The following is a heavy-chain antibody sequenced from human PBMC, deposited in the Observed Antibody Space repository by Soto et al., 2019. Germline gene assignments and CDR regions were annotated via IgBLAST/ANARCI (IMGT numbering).Heavy chain of an antibody. CDR3: AREGPRGLLHDY. V-gene: IGHV1-18*04. J-gene: IGHJ4*02. CDR1: AYTFTSYC. Sequence: ASVKVSCKASAYTFTSYCISWVRQAPGQGLEWMGWISAYNGNTNYAQKLQGRVTMTTDTSTSTAYMELRNLRSDDTAVYYCAREGPRGLLHDYWGQGTLVTVSS. CDR2: ISAYNGNT. D-gene: IGHD3-10*01.